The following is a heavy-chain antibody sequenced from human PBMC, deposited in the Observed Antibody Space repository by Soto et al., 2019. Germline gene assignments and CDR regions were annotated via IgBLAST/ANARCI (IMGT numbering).Heavy chain of an antibody. CDR3: ARDHLILPAHDFFYGSDV. D-gene: IGHD2-21*02. CDR2: IPQDGVDG. V-gene: IGHV3-7*03. CDR1: GFTFSMYS. J-gene: IGHJ6*02. Sequence: GGSLRLSCEVSGFTFSMYSMSWVRHSPGKGLEWVAKIPQDGVDGHYADSVKGRFTISRDNGKNSLYLQLNNLRAEDTAVYYCARDHLILPAHDFFYGSDVWGRGATVTVSS.